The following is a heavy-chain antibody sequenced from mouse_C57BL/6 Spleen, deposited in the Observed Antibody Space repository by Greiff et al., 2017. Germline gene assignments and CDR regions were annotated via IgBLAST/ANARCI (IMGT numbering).Heavy chain of an antibody. CDR2: INPSAGCT. CDR1: GYSFTGYY. V-gene: IGHV1-42*01. Sequence: EVKLQESGAELVKPGASVKISCKASGYSFTGYYMNWVNQSPEKSLEWIGEINPSAGCTTYNQKFKAKATLTVDKSSSTAYMQLKSLTSEDSAVXYCAGSYYDYSSAWLAYWGQGTLVTVSA. CDR3: AGSYYDYSSAWLAY. D-gene: IGHD2-4*01. J-gene: IGHJ3*01.